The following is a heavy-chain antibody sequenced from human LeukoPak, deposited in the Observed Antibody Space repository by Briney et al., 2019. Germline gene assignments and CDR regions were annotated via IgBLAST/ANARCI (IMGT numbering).Heavy chain of an antibody. CDR2: ISDRGGST. D-gene: IGHD3-10*01. V-gene: IGHV3-23*01. J-gene: IGHJ4*02. CDR3: AKRGVVIRGILVIGYHQEAYHYDF. Sequence: GGSLRLSCVLSGISFSNYGMTWVRQAPGKGLEWVSYISDRGGSTTDADSVKGRFTISRDTSLNTLFLQMNNLRADDTAVYFCAKRGVVIRGILVIGYHQEAYHYDFWGQGVLVTVSS. CDR1: GISFSNYG.